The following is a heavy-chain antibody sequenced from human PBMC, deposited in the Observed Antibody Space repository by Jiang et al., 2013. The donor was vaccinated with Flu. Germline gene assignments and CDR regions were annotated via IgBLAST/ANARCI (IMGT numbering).Heavy chain of an antibody. CDR3: AQMVRSYYYYGMDV. V-gene: IGHV6-1*01. Sequence: AISGDSVSSNSAAWNWIRQSPSRGLEWLGRTYYRSKWYNDYAVSVKSRITINPDTSKNQFSLQLNSVTPEDTAVYYCAQMVRSYYYYGMDVWGQGTTVTVSS. D-gene: IGHD3-10*01. CDR1: GDSVSSNSAA. J-gene: IGHJ6*02. CDR2: TYYRSKWYN.